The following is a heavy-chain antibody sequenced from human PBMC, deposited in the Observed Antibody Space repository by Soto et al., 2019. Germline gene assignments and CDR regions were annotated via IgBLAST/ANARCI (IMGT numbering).Heavy chain of an antibody. J-gene: IGHJ6*02. Sequence: SVKVSCKASGGTFSSYAISWVRQAPGQGLEWMGGIIPIFGTANYAQKFQGRVTITADESTSTAYMELSSLRSEDTAVYYCARGPSYSGYDLVPNGMDVWGQGTTVTVSS. CDR2: IIPIFGTA. V-gene: IGHV1-69*13. D-gene: IGHD5-12*01. CDR1: GGTFSSYA. CDR3: ARGPSYSGYDLVPNGMDV.